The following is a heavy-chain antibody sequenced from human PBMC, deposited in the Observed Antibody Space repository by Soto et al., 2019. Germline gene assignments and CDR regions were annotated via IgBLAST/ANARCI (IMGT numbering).Heavy chain of an antibody. CDR3: ARGTMVRGVIFPWFDP. D-gene: IGHD3-10*01. Sequence: PSETLSRTCTVSGGSISSYYWSWIRQPAGKGLEWIGRIYTTGGTNYNPSLKSRVTISVDTSKNQFSLKLSSVTAADTAVYYCARGTMVRGVIFPWFDPWGQGTLVTVSS. V-gene: IGHV4-4*07. J-gene: IGHJ5*02. CDR1: GGSISSYY. CDR2: IYTTGGT.